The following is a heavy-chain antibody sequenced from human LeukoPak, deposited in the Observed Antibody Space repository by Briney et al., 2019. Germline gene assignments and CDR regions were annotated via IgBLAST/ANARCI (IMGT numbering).Heavy chain of an antibody. V-gene: IGHV3-74*01. CDR3: ARDQDGPNCYMDV. CDR1: GFSFSSYW. CDR2: IKSDGTGA. Sequence: GGSLRLSCAASGFSFSSYWMVWVRRAPGKGLVWVSRIKSDGTGATYADSVRGRFTKSRDNAENTLFLQMNSLRAEDTAVYYCARDQDGPNCYMDVWGKGTTVTVSS. J-gene: IGHJ6*04. D-gene: IGHD2-21*01.